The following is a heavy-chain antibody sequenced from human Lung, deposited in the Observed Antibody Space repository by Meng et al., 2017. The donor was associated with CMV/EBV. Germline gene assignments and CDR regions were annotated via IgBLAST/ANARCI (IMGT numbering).Heavy chain of an antibody. Sequence: ASXXVSXKASGYTFNGYNMHWVRQAPGQGLEWMGWINPNSGGTNYAQRFQGRVTLTIDTSISTAYMELSRLKSDDTAVYFCARLFHTSLGTGYYYGMDVWGQGXTVTVSS. CDR1: GYTFNGYN. CDR2: INPNSGGT. D-gene: IGHD3/OR15-3a*01. J-gene: IGHJ6*02. V-gene: IGHV1-2*02. CDR3: ARLFHTSLGTGYYYGMDV.